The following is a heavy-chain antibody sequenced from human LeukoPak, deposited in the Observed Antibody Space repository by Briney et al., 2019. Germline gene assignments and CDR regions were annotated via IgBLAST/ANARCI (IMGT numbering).Heavy chain of an antibody. CDR3: ARDTGYGGNFNWFDP. J-gene: IGHJ5*02. CDR2: IYTSRST. V-gene: IGHV4-4*07. D-gene: IGHD4-23*01. Sequence: SETLLLTCTVSGGPISSYHWSWIRQTAGKGLEWIGRIYTSRSTNYNTSLKSRVTTSVDTSKNQFSLKLSPVTAAATAVYYCARDTGYGGNFNWFDPWGQGTLVTVSS. CDR1: GGPISSYH.